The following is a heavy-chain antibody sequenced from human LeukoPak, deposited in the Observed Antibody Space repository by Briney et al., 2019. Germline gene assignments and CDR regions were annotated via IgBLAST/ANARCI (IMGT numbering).Heavy chain of an antibody. Sequence: RSLRLSFAASGFPFSSYAMSWVRPAPGKGLEWVSAISGSGGSTYYADSVKGRFTISRDNSKNTLYLQMNSLRAEDTAVYYCAKDTGVVVPAASPDYWGQGTLVTVSS. CDR3: AKDTGVVVPAASPDY. V-gene: IGHV3-23*01. CDR1: GFPFSSYA. D-gene: IGHD2-2*01. CDR2: ISGSGGST. J-gene: IGHJ4*02.